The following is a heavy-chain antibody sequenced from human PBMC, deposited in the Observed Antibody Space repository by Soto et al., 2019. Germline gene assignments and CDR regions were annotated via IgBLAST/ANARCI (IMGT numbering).Heavy chain of an antibody. D-gene: IGHD5-12*01. CDR2: IYYSGST. CDR1: GGSISSYY. CDR3: ARHSGYDFVWFDP. V-gene: IGHV4-59*01. Sequence: SETLSLTCTISGGSISSYYWSWIRQPPGKGLEWIGYIYYSGSTNYNPSLKSRVSISVDTSKNQFSLNLSSVTAADTAVYYCARHSGYDFVWFDPWGQGTLVTVSP. J-gene: IGHJ5*02.